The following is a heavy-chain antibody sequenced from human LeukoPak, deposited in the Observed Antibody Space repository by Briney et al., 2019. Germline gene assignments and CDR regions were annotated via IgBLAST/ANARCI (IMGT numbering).Heavy chain of an antibody. D-gene: IGHD3-22*01. J-gene: IGHJ3*02. CDR2: ISSSSSYV. Sequence: GGSLRLSCAASGFTFSSYSMNWVRQAPGKGLEWVSSISSSSSYVYYADSVKGRFTISRDNAKNSLYLQMNSLRAEDTAVYYCARQYDSSGRDAFDIWGQGTMVTVSS. CDR3: ARQYDSSGRDAFDI. CDR1: GFTFSSYS. V-gene: IGHV3-21*01.